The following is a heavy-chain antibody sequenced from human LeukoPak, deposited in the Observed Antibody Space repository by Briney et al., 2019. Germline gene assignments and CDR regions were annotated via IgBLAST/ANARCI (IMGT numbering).Heavy chain of an antibody. CDR3: AREGTVTYYYDSSGSLFGY. J-gene: IGHJ4*02. CDR2: INPSGGST. CDR1: GYTFTSYY. V-gene: IGHV1-46*01. D-gene: IGHD3-22*01. Sequence: GASVKVSCKASGYTFTSYYMHWVRQAPGQGLEWMGIINPSGGSTSHAQKFQGRVTMTRDTSTSTVYMELSSLRSEDTAVYYCAREGTVTYYYDSSGSLFGYWGQGTLVTVSS.